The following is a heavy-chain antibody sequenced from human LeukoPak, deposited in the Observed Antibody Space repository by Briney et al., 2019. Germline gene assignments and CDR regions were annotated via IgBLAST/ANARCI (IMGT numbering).Heavy chain of an antibody. V-gene: IGHV4-31*03. J-gene: IGHJ4*02. CDR1: GGSISSGGYY. Sequence: SETLSLTCTVSGGSISSGGYYWSWIRQHPGEGLEWIGYIYYSGSTYYNPSLKSRVTISVDTSKNQFSLKLSSVTAADTAVYYCARDNYGSGSYYYWGQGTLVTVSS. CDR3: ARDNYGSGSYYY. CDR2: IYYSGST. D-gene: IGHD3-10*01.